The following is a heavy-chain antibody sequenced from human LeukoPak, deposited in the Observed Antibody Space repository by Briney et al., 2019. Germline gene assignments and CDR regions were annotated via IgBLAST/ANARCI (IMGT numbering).Heavy chain of an antibody. CDR3: AKGPGDYDFWSGLFDY. D-gene: IGHD3-3*01. CDR1: GFTFSSYS. Sequence: GGSLRLSCAASGFTFSSYSMNWVRQAPGKGLEWVSSISSSSSYIYYADSVKGRFTISRDNSKNTLYLQMNSLRAEDTAVYYCAKGPGDYDFWSGLFDYWGQGTLVTVSS. J-gene: IGHJ4*02. V-gene: IGHV3-21*01. CDR2: ISSSSSYI.